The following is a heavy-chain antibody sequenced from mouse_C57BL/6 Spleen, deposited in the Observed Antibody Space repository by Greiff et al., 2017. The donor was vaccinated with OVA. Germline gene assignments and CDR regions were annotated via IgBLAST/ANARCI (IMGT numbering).Heavy chain of an antibody. D-gene: IGHD4-1*01. CDR2: IDPSDSYT. CDR1: GYTFTSYW. V-gene: IGHV1-50*01. CDR3: ARAWDSYFDY. J-gene: IGHJ2*01. Sequence: VQLQQPGAELVKPGASVKLSCKASGYTFTSYWMQWVKQRPGQGLEWIGEIDPSDSYTNYNQKFKGKATLTVDTSSSTAYMQLSSLTSEDSAVYYCARAWDSYFDYWGQGTTLTVSS.